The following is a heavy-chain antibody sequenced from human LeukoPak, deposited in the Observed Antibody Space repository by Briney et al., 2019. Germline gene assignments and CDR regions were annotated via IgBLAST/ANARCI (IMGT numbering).Heavy chain of an antibody. V-gene: IGHV3-21*04. Sequence: PGGSLRLSCAASGFTFSSYSMNWVRQAPGKGLEWVSSISSSSSYIYYADSVKGRFTISRDNAKNSLYLQMNSLKTEDTAVYYCARWGARLSYYYIDVWGKGTTVIVSS. CDR1: GFTFSSYS. J-gene: IGHJ6*03. D-gene: IGHD1-26*01. CDR2: ISSSSSYI. CDR3: ARWGARLSYYYIDV.